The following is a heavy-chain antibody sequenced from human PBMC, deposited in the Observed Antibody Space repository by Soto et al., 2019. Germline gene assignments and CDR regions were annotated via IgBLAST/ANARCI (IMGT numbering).Heavy chain of an antibody. Sequence: ASVKVSCKASGYIFTSYGISWVRQAPGQGLEWMGWINSYNGNTNYAQKLQGRVTMTTDTSTSTAYMELRSLRSDDTAVYYCAREPVAGIWYDPWGQGTLVTVSS. CDR1: GYIFTSYG. CDR3: AREPVAGIWYDP. D-gene: IGHD6-19*01. J-gene: IGHJ5*02. CDR2: INSYNGNT. V-gene: IGHV1-18*01.